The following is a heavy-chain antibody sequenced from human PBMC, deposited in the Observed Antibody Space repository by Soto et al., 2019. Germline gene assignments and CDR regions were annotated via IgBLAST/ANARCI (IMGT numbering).Heavy chain of an antibody. V-gene: IGHV4-59*01. D-gene: IGHD6-25*01. CDR1: GGSISSYY. Sequence: QVQLQESGPGLVKPSETLSLTCTVSGGSISSYYWSWIRQPPGKGLEWIGYIYYSGSTNYNPSLKSRVTISVDTSKNQFSLKLSSVTAADTAVYYCARGGRNYSYYYGMDVWGQGTTVTVSS. CDR2: IYYSGST. CDR3: ARGGRNYSYYYGMDV. J-gene: IGHJ6*02.